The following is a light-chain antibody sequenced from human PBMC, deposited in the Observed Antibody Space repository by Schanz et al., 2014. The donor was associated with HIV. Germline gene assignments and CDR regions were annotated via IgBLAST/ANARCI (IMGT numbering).Light chain of an antibody. V-gene: IGKV3-20*01. CDR3: QQFGSSVYT. J-gene: IGKJ2*01. CDR1: QSVSSN. Sequence: EIVLTQSPGTLSLSPGESATLSCRASQSVSSNLAWYQQKPGQAPRLLMYGASSRAAGIPDRFSGSGSGTDFTLTITRLEPEDFAVYYCQQFGSSVYTFGQGTKLEIK. CDR2: GAS.